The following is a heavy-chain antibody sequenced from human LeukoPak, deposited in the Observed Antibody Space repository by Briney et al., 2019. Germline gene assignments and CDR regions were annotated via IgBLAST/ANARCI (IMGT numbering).Heavy chain of an antibody. CDR1: GFTFSSHW. D-gene: IGHD6-13*01. CDR3: ARGTATTAGIDY. V-gene: IGHV3-74*01. CDR2: INTDGSST. J-gene: IGHJ4*02. Sequence: GGSLRLSCATSGFTFSSHWMHWVRQAPGEGLVWVSHINTDGSSTTYGDPAKGRFTVSRDSATLFLQMNSLRVDDTAIYYCARGTATTAGIDYWGPGTLVTVSS.